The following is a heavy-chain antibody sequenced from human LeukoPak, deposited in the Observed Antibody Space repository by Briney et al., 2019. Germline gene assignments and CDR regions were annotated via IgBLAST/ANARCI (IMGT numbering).Heavy chain of an antibody. V-gene: IGHV5-51*01. CDR2: IFPGDSDT. Sequence: GESLKISCKGSGYNFTNYWIGWVRQMPGKGLEWMGIIFPGDSDTRYSPSFQGQVTISADKSISTAYLQWSSLKASDTAMYYCARHGGYSGYDSGGGFDYWGQGTLVTVSS. CDR1: GYNFTNYW. D-gene: IGHD5-12*01. J-gene: IGHJ4*02. CDR3: ARHGGYSGYDSGGGFDY.